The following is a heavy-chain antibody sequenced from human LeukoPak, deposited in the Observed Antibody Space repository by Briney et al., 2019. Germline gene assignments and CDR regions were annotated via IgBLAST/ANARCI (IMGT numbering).Heavy chain of an antibody. J-gene: IGHJ6*03. CDR2: ISYDGSNK. V-gene: IGHV3-30*04. CDR3: AKDHGRFLEWLSPDYYYYYMDV. D-gene: IGHD3-3*01. Sequence: PGRSLRLSCAASGFTFSSYAMHWVRQAPGKGLEWVAVISYDGSNKYYADSVKGRFTISRDNSKNTLYLQMNSLRAEDTAVYYCAKDHGRFLEWLSPDYYYYYMDVWGKGTTVTVSS. CDR1: GFTFSSYA.